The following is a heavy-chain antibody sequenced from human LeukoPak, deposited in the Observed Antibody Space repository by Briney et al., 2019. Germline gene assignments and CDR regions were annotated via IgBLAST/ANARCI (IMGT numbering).Heavy chain of an antibody. CDR2: ISGSGGST. CDR3: AKEVGRASSRTQLNWFDP. V-gene: IGHV3-23*01. Sequence: GGSLRLSCAASGFTFSSYAMSWVRQAPGKGLEWVSAISGSGGSTYYADSVKGRFTISRDNSKNTLYLQMNSLRAEDTAVYYCAKEVGRASSRTQLNWFDPWGQGTLVTVSS. J-gene: IGHJ5*02. D-gene: IGHD1-14*01. CDR1: GFTFSSYA.